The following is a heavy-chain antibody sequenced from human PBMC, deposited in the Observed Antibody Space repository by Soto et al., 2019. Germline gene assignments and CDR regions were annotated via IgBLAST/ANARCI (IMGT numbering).Heavy chain of an antibody. CDR1: GGSIDNFY. CDR2: IYSSGST. CDR3: ARDYPYFTVTTSGGMDV. J-gene: IGHJ6*02. V-gene: IGHV4-59*01. Sequence: SETLSLTCTVCGGSIDNFYWSWIRQPPGKGLEWIGCIYSSGSTNYNPPLKSRVTISVDTSKNQFSLKLSSVTAADTAVYFCARDYPYFTVTTSGGMDVWGQGTTVTVS. D-gene: IGHD4-17*01.